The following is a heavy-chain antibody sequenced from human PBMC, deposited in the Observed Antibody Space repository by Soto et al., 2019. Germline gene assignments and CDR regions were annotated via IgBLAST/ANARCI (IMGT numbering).Heavy chain of an antibody. J-gene: IGHJ4*02. D-gene: IGHD6-19*01. Sequence: ASVKVSCKASGYIFTSYYMHWVRQAPGQGLEWMGVINPSGGSASYAQKFQGRVTMTRDTSTSTVYMELSSLRSEDTAVYYCAVFQYSSGPSGIDHWGQGTLVTVSS. CDR2: INPSGGSA. V-gene: IGHV1-46*03. CDR3: AVFQYSSGPSGIDH. CDR1: GYIFTSYY.